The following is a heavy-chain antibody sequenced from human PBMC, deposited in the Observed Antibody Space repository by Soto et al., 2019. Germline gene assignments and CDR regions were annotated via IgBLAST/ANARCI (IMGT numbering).Heavy chain of an antibody. V-gene: IGHV3-53*01. J-gene: IGHJ4*02. CDR1: GFTVSSTNC. Sequence: EVQVVESGGGLIQPGGSLRLSCVVSGFTVSSTNCMSWVRQAPGKGLEWVSVIYSGGTTFYADSVKGRFTISRDNSKNTLYLQMNSLRAEDTAVYNCHGFGYWGQGTLVTVSS. CDR3: HGFGY. CDR2: IYSGGTT. D-gene: IGHD3-10*01.